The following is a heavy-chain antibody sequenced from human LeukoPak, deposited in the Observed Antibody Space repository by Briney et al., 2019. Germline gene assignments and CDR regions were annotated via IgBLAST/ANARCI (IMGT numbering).Heavy chain of an antibody. Sequence: PSETLSLTCTVSGGSISSSSYYWGWTRQPPGKGLEWIGSIYYSGSTYYNPSLKSRVTISVDTSKNQFSLKLSSVTAADTAVYYCARRVPTLFGSNWFDPWGQGTLVTVSS. V-gene: IGHV4-39*01. D-gene: IGHD1-1*01. CDR1: GGSISSSSYY. CDR3: ARRVPTLFGSNWFDP. CDR2: IYYSGST. J-gene: IGHJ5*02.